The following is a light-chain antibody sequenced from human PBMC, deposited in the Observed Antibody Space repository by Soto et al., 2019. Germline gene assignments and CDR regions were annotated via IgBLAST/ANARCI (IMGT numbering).Light chain of an antibody. V-gene: IGKV1-39*01. CDR2: AAD. J-gene: IGKJ5*01. CDR3: QQRSNWPPIT. CDR1: QSITNY. Sequence: DIQMTQSPSSLSASVGDTVTITCRASQSITNYLTWFQQKPGKAPSLLIFAADNLQDGVPSRFSGSGSGRDFSLTISSLQPEDFAVYYCQQRSNWPPITFGQGTRLEIK.